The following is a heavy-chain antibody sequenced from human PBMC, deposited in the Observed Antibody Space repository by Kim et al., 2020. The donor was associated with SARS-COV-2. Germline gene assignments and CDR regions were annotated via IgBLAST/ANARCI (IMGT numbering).Heavy chain of an antibody. D-gene: IGHD6-13*01. J-gene: IGHJ4*02. Sequence: GGSLRLSCSASGFTFNTYAMHWVRQAPGKGLEFVSAISGNGGSTYYADSVKGRFTISRDNSKNTLYLLMSSLRAEDTALYYCVKDSSSWYYFDYWGQGTLVTVSS. CDR2: ISGNGGST. V-gene: IGHV3-64D*06. CDR3: VKDSSSWYYFDY. CDR1: GFTFNTYA.